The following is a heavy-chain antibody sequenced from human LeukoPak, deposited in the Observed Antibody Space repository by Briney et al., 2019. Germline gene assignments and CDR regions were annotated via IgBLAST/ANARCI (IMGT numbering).Heavy chain of an antibody. V-gene: IGHV3-23*01. CDR2: ISGSGGST. D-gene: IGHD1/OR15-1a*01. J-gene: IGHJ4*02. Sequence: GRSLRLSCAASGFTFSSYAMSWVRQAPGKGLAWVSAISGSGGSTYYADSVKGRFTISRDNSKNTLYLQMNSMRADDTAVYYCARRTALEQYFDYWGQGTLVTVSS. CDR1: GFTFSSYA. CDR3: ARRTALEQYFDY.